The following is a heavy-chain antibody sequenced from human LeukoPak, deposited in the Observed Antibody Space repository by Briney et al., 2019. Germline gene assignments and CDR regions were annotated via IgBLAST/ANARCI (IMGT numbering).Heavy chain of an antibody. CDR2: ISYDGSTK. D-gene: IGHD6-6*01. J-gene: IGHJ4*02. CDR3: ARAYSSSSEKKNYFDY. V-gene: IGHV3-30-3*01. Sequence: PGGSLRLSCAASGFTFSSYAMHWVRQAPGKGLEWVAVISYDGSTKYYADSVKGRFTISRDNSKNTLYLQMNSLRAEDTAVYYCARAYSSSSEKKNYFDYWGQGTLVAVSS. CDR1: GFTFSSYA.